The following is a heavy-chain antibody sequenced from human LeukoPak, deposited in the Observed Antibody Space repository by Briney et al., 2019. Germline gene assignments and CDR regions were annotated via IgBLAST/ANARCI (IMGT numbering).Heavy chain of an antibody. CDR2: INHSGST. V-gene: IGHV4-39*02. CDR3: ARESASDAFDI. J-gene: IGHJ3*02. Sequence: ELIGEINHSGSTYYNPSLKSRVTISVDASKNHFSLKLSSVTAADTAVYYCARESASDAFDIWGQGTMVTVSS.